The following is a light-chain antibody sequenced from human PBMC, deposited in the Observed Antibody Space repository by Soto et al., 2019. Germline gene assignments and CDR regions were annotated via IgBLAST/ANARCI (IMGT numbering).Light chain of an antibody. CDR2: EVS. Sequence: QSALTQPASVSGSPGQSITISCVGTNSDIGSYTSVSWFQHHPGTAPKLMISEVSNRPSGVSSRFSGSKSGHTASLTISGLQAEDEATYYCSSXXXXXXXVXGGGTQLT. J-gene: IGLJ7*01. V-gene: IGLV2-14*01. CDR3: SSXXXXXXXV. CDR1: NSDIGSYTS.